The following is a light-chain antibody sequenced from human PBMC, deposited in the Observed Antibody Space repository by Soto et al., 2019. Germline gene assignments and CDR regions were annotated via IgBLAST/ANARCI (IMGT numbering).Light chain of an antibody. CDR2: AAS. J-gene: IGKJ2*01. CDR3: QQYYSYPYT. Sequence: AVRMTQSPSSLSASTGDRVTITCRASQGISSYLAWYQQKPGKAPNLLIYAASTLQSGVPSRFSGSGSGTDFTLTISCLQSEDFATYYCQQYYSYPYTFGQGTNLEIK. CDR1: QGISSY. V-gene: IGKV1-8*01.